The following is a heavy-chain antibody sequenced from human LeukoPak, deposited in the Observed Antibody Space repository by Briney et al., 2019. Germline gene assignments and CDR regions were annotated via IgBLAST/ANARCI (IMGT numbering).Heavy chain of an antibody. V-gene: IGHV3-23*01. CDR3: AREVVSSPSYFDS. D-gene: IGHD2-15*01. J-gene: IGHJ4*02. CDR1: GFIFSNYG. Sequence: GGSLRLSCAASGFIFSNYGMNWVRQAPGKGLEWVAAISASGSATSYADSVRGRFTISRDNSKNTLYLLMNSLIPEDTAVYYCAREVVSSPSYFDSWGQGTLVTVSS. CDR2: ISASGSAT.